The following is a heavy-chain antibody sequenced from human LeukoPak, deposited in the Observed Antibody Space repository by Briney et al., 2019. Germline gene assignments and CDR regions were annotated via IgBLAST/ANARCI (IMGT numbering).Heavy chain of an antibody. V-gene: IGHV4-61*01. CDR2: IYYSGST. J-gene: IGHJ6*02. Sequence: RPSETLSLTCTVSGGSVSSGSYYWSWIRQPPGKGLEWIGYIYYSGSTNYNPSLKSRVTISVDTSKNQFSLKLSSVTAADTAVYYCARGLADYQCYYYGMDVWGQGTTVTVSS. CDR3: ARGLADYQCYYYGMDV. D-gene: IGHD3-16*01. CDR1: GGSVSSGSYY.